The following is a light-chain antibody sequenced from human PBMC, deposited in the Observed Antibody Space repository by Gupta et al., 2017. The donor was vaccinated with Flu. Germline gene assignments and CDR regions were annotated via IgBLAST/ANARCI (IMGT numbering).Light chain of an antibody. V-gene: IGKV1D-12*01. CDR1: QGISNW. J-gene: IGKJ1*01. CDR2: TTS. Sequence: DIQMTQSPSSVSASVGDRVTITCRASQGISNWLAWYQQKPGKAPKLLIYTTSTLQSGVSSRFSGSGSGTDFTLTINSLQPEDVASYYCQQANSFPWTFGQGTKVGIK. CDR3: QQANSFPWT.